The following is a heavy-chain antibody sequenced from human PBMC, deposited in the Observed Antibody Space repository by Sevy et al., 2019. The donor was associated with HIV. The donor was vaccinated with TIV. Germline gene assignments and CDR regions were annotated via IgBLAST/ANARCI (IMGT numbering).Heavy chain of an antibody. CDR1: GYTFTTYR. J-gene: IGHJ4*02. V-gene: IGHV1-18*01. Sequence: ASVKVSCKASGYTFTTYRISWVRQAPGQGLEWMGWISAFNGDRDYAQKFQGRLTMTTDTSTSTAYMDLRSLRSDDTAVDSCARAFCTGGSCYSLAYWGQGTLVTVSS. CDR2: ISAFNGDR. D-gene: IGHD2-15*01. CDR3: ARAFCTGGSCYSLAY.